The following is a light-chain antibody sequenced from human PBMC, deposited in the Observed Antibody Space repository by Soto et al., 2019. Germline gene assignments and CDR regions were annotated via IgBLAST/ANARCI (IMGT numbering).Light chain of an antibody. CDR3: SSYSSSSTVRYV. V-gene: IGLV2-14*03. Sequence: QSAPTQPASVSGFPGQSITISCTGTSSDIGGYNYISWYQQQPDKGPKLIIYDVTNRPSGVSNRFSGSKSGNTASLTISGLQADDEADYYCSSYSSSSTVRYVFGTGTKLTVL. CDR2: DVT. CDR1: SSDIGGYNY. J-gene: IGLJ1*01.